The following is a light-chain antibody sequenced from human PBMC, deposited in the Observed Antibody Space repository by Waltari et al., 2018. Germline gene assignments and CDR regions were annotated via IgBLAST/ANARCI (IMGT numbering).Light chain of an antibody. CDR2: WAS. J-gene: IGKJ2*01. CDR3: QQYYTTPYT. Sequence: DIVMTQSPDSLPVSLGERATISCKSSQSVLYSSTNKNYLAWYQQKPGQPPKLLIYWASTRESWVPDRFSGSGSGTDFTLTVSSLQAEDVAVYYCQQYYTTPYTFGQGTKLEIK. CDR1: QSVLYSSTNKNY. V-gene: IGKV4-1*01.